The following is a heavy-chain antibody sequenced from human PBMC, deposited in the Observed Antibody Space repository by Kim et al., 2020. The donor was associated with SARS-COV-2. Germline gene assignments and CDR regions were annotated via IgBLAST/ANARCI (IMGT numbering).Heavy chain of an antibody. CDR3: VRFFSPHLMTQLGLYDYGMGV. CDR1: GFTFSSYE. CDR2: ISSSGSTI. Sequence: GGSLRLSCAASGFTFSSYEMNWVRQAPGKGLEWVSYISSSGSTIYYADSVKGRFTISRDNAKNSLYLQMNSLRAEDTAVYYCVRFFSPHLMTQLGLYDYGMGVWGGGTTVTVCS. J-gene: IGHJ6*04. D-gene: IGHD3-16*01. V-gene: IGHV3-48*03.